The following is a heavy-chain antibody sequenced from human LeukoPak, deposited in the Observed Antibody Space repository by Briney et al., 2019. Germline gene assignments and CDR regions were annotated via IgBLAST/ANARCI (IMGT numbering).Heavy chain of an antibody. J-gene: IGHJ3*02. D-gene: IGHD2-8*01. CDR2: ISYDGSNK. Sequence: GGSLGLSCAASGFTFSSYAMHWVRQAPGKGLEWVAVISYDGSNKYYADSVKGRFTISRDNSKNTLYLQMNSLRAEDTAVYYCAKGGPVLEDAFDIWGQGTMVTVSS. CDR3: AKGGPVLEDAFDI. CDR1: GFTFSSYA. V-gene: IGHV3-30-3*01.